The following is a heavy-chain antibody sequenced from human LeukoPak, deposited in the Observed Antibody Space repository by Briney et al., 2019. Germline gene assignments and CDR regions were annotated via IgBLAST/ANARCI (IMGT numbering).Heavy chain of an antibody. Sequence: GGSLRLSCVGSGFIFSSYSLNWVRQAPGEGLEWVASISYTSDYIYYADSLKGRFTVSRDNAKNLLYLHMNTLRAEDTAVYYCAREYCSSTSCDDAFDIWGQGTMVTVSS. J-gene: IGHJ3*02. V-gene: IGHV3-21*06. CDR1: GFIFSSYS. CDR3: AREYCSSTSCDDAFDI. CDR2: ISYTSDYI. D-gene: IGHD2-2*01.